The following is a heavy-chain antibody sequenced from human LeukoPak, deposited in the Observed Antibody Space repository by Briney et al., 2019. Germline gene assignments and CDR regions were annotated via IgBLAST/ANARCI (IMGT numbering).Heavy chain of an antibody. CDR2: ISWNSGTI. J-gene: IGHJ4*02. CDR3: AKGPSGSYGYYFVY. Sequence: GGSLRLSCAASGFSFVDYAMHWVRQAPGKGLEWVSGISWNSGTIDYADSVKGRFTISRDNAKNSLYLQMNSMKAEDMALYYCAKGPSGSYGYYFVYWGQGTLVTVSS. V-gene: IGHV3-9*03. CDR1: GFSFVDYA. D-gene: IGHD1-26*01.